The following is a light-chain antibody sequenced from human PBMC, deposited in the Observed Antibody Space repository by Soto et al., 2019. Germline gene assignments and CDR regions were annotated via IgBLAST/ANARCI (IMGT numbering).Light chain of an antibody. CDR3: CSYVPAYTSLV. Sequence: QSALTQPASVSGSPGQSITISCTGSSSDVGSSNLVSWFQQDPGKAPKLIIYESTERPSGVSGRFSASKSGDTASLTISGLQAEDEADYYCCSYVPAYTSLVFGGVTKLTVL. CDR2: EST. CDR1: SSDVGSSNL. J-gene: IGLJ2*01. V-gene: IGLV2-23*01.